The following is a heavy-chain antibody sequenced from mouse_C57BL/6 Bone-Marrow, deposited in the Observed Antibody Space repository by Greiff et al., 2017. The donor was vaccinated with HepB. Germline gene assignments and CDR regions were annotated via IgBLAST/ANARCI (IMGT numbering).Heavy chain of an antibody. CDR1: GYTFTSYW. J-gene: IGHJ4*01. D-gene: IGHD1-1*01. CDR3: ARGEMGITTAYYAMDY. Sequence: QVQLQQPGAELVKPGASVKMSCKASGYTFTSYWMTWVKQRPGQGLEWIGDIYPGSGSTNYNEKFKSKATLTVDTSSSTAYMQLSSLTSEDSAVYYCARGEMGITTAYYAMDYWGQGTSVTVSS. CDR2: IYPGSGST. V-gene: IGHV1-55*01.